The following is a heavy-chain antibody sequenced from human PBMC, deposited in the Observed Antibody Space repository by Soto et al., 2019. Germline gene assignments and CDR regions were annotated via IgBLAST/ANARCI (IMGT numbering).Heavy chain of an antibody. J-gene: IGHJ4*02. CDR1: GFTLSNVW. D-gene: IGHD6-19*01. V-gene: IGHV3-15*01. Sequence: EVHLVESGGGLVKPGASLRLSCAASGFTLSNVWMNWVRQAPGKGLEWVARITTKAQGATTHYAAPVKGRFTISRDDSGNVVYLQMNSLKTEDTGVYYCADIAVSHTGDYWGQGTLVTVSS. CDR3: ADIAVSHTGDY. CDR2: ITTKAQGATT.